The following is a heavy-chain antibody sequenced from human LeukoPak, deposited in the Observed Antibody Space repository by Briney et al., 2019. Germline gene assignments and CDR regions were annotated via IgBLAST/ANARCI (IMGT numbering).Heavy chain of an antibody. V-gene: IGHV3-30*18. J-gene: IGHJ5*02. D-gene: IGHD5-18*01. Sequence: GGSLRLSCAASGFTFSSYGMHWVRQAPGKGLEWVAVISYDGSNKYYADSVKGRFTISRDNSKNTLYLQMNSLRAEDTAVYYCAKDTAVAFDPWGQGTLVTVSS. CDR1: GFTFSSYG. CDR2: ISYDGSNK. CDR3: AKDTAVAFDP.